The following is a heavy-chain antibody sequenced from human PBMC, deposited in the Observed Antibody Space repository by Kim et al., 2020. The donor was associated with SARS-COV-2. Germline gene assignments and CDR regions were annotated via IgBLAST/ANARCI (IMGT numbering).Heavy chain of an antibody. CDR1: GFTFSSYG. D-gene: IGHD3-10*01. J-gene: IGHJ4*02. Sequence: GGSLRLSCAASGFTFSSYGMHWVRQAPGKGLEWVAVISYDGSKKYYADSVKGRFTLSRDNSKNRLSLEMNSLRAEDTAVYYCAKERENYYYGSGSHDYWGQGTLVTVSS. CDR2: ISYDGSKK. V-gene: IGHV3-30*18. CDR3: AKERENYYYGSGSHDY.